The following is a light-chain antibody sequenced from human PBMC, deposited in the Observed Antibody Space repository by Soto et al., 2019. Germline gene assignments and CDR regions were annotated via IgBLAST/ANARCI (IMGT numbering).Light chain of an antibody. Sequence: DIVLTQSPGTLSLSPGDRATLSCSASQGVSTNYVAWYQQKPGQSPRLLIYGASSRAACIPDRLSGSGSGTDFTLTISRVEPEDFAVFYCHQYGHSPYTFGQGTKLEIK. J-gene: IGKJ2*01. CDR3: HQYGHSPYT. CDR1: QGVSTNY. V-gene: IGKV3-20*01. CDR2: GAS.